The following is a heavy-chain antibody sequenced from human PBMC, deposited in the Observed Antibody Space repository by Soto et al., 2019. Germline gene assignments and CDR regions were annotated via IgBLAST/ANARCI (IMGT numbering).Heavy chain of an antibody. CDR1: GYAFSLFY. V-gene: IGHV1-2*04. D-gene: IGHD4-17*01. Sequence: QVQLVQSGAEVKKPGASVKVSCKASGYAFSLFYIHWMRQAPGQGLEWMGWINPNSGRTKFAQNFQGWVTMTRDTSIKTVYMELSGPKSDATAVYYCARESGGTTATLDYYYFYMDVWGKGTTVTVSS. J-gene: IGHJ6*03. CDR2: INPNSGRT. CDR3: ARESGGTTATLDYYYFYMDV.